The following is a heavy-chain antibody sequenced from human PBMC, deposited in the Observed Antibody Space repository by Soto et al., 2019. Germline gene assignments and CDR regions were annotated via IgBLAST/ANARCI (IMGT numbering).Heavy chain of an antibody. J-gene: IGHJ5*02. Sequence: EVQLVESGGGLVKPGGSLRLSCAASGFTFRSFTMNWVRQAPGKGLEWVSTISSNSAYIYYTDALRGRFTISRDNAKNALHLQFNCQQAQHPAVYYCTLHAARDSSARGWFDPWGPGTLVTVSS. V-gene: IGHV3-21*02. CDR3: TLHAARDSSARGWFDP. CDR2: ISSNSAYI. D-gene: IGHD6-13*01. CDR1: GFTFRSFT.